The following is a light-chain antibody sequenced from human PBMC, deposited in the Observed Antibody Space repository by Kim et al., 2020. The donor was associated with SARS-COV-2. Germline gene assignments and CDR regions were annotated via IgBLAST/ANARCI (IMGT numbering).Light chain of an antibody. Sequence: GQSVTISCTGTSSDVGSYNCVSWYQQYPGKAPKVMIHDVNSRPSGVPDRFSGSKSGDTASLIISGLQAEDEADYFCCSYAGNYNWVFGGGTKVTVL. CDR2: DVN. V-gene: IGLV2-11*01. CDR1: SSDVGSYNC. CDR3: CSYAGNYNWV. J-gene: IGLJ3*02.